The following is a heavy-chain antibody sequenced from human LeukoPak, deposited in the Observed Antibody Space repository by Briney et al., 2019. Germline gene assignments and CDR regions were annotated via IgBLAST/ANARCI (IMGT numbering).Heavy chain of an antibody. V-gene: IGHV5-51*01. CDR2: IYPGDSDT. CDR1: GYSFATYW. D-gene: IGHD6-13*01. J-gene: IGHJ4*02. CDR3: ARHTSSWSSEEY. Sequence: GESLKISCKGSGYSFATYWIGWVRQMPGKGLEWMGIIYPGDSDTRYSPSFQGQVTISADKSISTAYLQWSSLKALDTAIYYCARHTSSWSSEEYWGQGAQVTVSS.